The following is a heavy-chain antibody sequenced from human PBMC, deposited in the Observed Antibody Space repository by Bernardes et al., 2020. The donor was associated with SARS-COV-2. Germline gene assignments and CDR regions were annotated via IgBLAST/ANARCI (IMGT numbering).Heavy chain of an antibody. D-gene: IGHD3-3*01. CDR2: IWYDGSNK. J-gene: IGHJ6*04. Sequence: GGSLRLSCAASGFTFSSYGMHWVRQAPGKGLEWVAVIWYDGSNKYYADSVKGRFTISRDNSKNTLYLQMNSLRAEDTAVYYCARGEAITILDVWGKGTTVTVSS. V-gene: IGHV3-33*01. CDR3: ARGEAITILDV. CDR1: GFTFSSYG.